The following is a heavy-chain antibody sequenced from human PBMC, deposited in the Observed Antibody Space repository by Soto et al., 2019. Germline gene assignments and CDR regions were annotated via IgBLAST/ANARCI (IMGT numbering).Heavy chain of an antibody. CDR1: GASISSYY. Sequence: PSETLSLTCTVSGASISSYYWSWIRQPPGKGLEWIGYISYSGTTKDNPSLKSRVTISVDTSKNQFSLKLSSVTAADTAVSYCASGRKAYSYAGFGFWGQGTLVTSPQ. J-gene: IGHJ4*02. V-gene: IGHV4-59*08. CDR3: ASGRKAYSYAGFGF. D-gene: IGHD4-4*01. CDR2: ISYSGTT.